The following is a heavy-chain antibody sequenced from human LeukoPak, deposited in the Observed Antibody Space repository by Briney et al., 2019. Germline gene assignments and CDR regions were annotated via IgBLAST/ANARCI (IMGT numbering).Heavy chain of an antibody. D-gene: IGHD3-22*01. CDR1: GGSISSYY. Sequence: SETLSLTCTVSGGSISSYYWSWIRQPPGKGLEWIGYIYYSGSTNYNPSLTSRVTISVDTSKNQFSLKLSSVTAADTAVYYCARVGNYYDSSGYLVSDWDYYYYMDVWGKGTTVTVSS. CDR3: ARVGNYYDSSGYLVSDWDYYYYMDV. V-gene: IGHV4-59*01. CDR2: IYYSGST. J-gene: IGHJ6*03.